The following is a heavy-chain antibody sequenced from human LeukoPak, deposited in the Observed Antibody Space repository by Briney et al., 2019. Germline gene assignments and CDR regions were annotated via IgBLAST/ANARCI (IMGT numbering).Heavy chain of an antibody. V-gene: IGHV3-30*18. CDR2: ITYDGITT. Sequence: GGSLRLSCAASGFTLSSCGMHWVRQAPGKGLEWVAVITYDGITTYFDDSVEGRFTIPRDTSKSMLYLQMNSLRPEDTAVYYCVKEQSSGNYRTADFWGQGTLVTVSS. CDR3: VKEQSSGNYRTADF. CDR1: GFTLSSCG. D-gene: IGHD3-10*01. J-gene: IGHJ4*02.